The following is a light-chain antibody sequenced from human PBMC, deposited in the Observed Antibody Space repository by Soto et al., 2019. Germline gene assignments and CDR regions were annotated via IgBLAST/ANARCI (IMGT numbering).Light chain of an antibody. CDR3: RSYSRRSTLV. J-gene: IGLJ1*01. V-gene: IGLV2-14*01. Sequence: QSALTQPPSVSGSPGQSITISCTGTSSDVGGYQYVSWYQQNPGKAPKLVIYEVSNRPPGVSNRFSGSKSGDTASLSVSGLQAEDEGDYYCRSYSRRSTLVFGAGTKLTVL. CDR2: EVS. CDR1: SSDVGGYQY.